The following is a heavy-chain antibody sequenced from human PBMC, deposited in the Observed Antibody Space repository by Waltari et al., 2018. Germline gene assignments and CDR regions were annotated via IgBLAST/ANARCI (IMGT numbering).Heavy chain of an antibody. Sequence: QVQLQQWGAGLLKPSETLSLTCAVYGGSFSGYYWSWIRQPPGKGLEWIGEINHSGSTNYHPSLKSRVTISVDTSKNPFSRKLSSVTAADTAVYYCARKGYCSSTSCYSFDYWGQGTLVTVSS. CDR3: ARKGYCSSTSCYSFDY. CDR1: GGSFSGYY. CDR2: INHSGST. V-gene: IGHV4-34*01. J-gene: IGHJ4*02. D-gene: IGHD2-2*01.